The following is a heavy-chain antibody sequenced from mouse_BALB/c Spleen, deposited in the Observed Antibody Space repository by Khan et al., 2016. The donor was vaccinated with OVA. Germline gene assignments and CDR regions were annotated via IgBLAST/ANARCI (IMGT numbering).Heavy chain of an antibody. CDR2: INYSGNT. V-gene: IGHV3-2*02. D-gene: IGHD2-4*01. J-gene: IGHJ3*01. CDR3: ARKDYYDYDPFLY. Sequence: EVQLQESGPGLVKPSQSLSLTCTVTGYSITSEYAWNWIRQFPGNKLEWMGYINYSGNTRFNPSLKSRTSITRDTSKNQFFLQLNSVTTEDTANYYCARKDYYDYDPFLYWGQGTLVTVSA. CDR1: GYSITSEYA.